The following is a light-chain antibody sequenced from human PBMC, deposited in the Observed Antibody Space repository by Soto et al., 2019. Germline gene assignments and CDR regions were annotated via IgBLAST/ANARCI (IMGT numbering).Light chain of an antibody. Sequence: QSVLTQPPSVSGSPGQSVTISCTGTSSDVGSYNRVSWYQQPPGTAPKLMIYDVSNRPSGVPDRFSGSKSGNTASLTITGLQAEDEADYYCSSFTRSSTYVFGTGTKVTVL. CDR3: SSFTRSSTYV. V-gene: IGLV2-18*02. CDR1: SSDVGSYNR. CDR2: DVS. J-gene: IGLJ1*01.